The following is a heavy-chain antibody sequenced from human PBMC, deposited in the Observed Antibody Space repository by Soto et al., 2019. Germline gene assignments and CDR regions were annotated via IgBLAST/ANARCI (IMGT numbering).Heavy chain of an antibody. J-gene: IGHJ4*02. CDR2: ISWNSGSI. CDR3: AKDGPWGSYRYDYFDY. D-gene: IGHD3-16*02. V-gene: IGHV3-9*01. CDR1: VFTFDDYA. Sequence: ESGGGLVPPGRSLRLSCAASVFTFDDYAMHWVRQAPGKGLEWVSGISWNSGSIGYADSVKGRFTISRDNAKNSLYLQMNSLRAEDTALYYCAKDGPWGSYRYDYFDYWGQGTLVTVSS.